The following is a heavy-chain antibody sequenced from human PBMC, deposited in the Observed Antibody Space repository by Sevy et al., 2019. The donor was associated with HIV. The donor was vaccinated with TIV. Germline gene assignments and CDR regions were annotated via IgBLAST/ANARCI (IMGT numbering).Heavy chain of an antibody. V-gene: IGHV3-30*18. Sequence: GGSLRLSCAASGFTFSSYAIHWVRQTPGKGLEWVAVISYDGNNKYYADSVKGRFTVSRDYSKNTLYAQMNSLRAEDTAVYYCAKDHNLWSEGGFLHHWGQGTLVTVSS. CDR3: AKDHNLWSEGGFLHH. D-gene: IGHD3-10*01. J-gene: IGHJ1*01. CDR1: GFTFSSYA. CDR2: ISYDGNNK.